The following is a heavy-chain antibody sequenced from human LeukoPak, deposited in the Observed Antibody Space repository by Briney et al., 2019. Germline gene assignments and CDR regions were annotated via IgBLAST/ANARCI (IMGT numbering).Heavy chain of an antibody. J-gene: IGHJ4*02. CDR3: AKDEYFDY. Sequence: GGSLRLSCAASGFTFNNYAMNWVRQAPGKGLEWVSAITGSGSTTYYADSVKGRFTISRDNSKNTLYLQMNSLRAEDTAVYYCAKDEYFDYWGQGTLVTVSS. CDR1: GFTFNNYA. CDR2: ITGSGSTT. V-gene: IGHV3-23*01.